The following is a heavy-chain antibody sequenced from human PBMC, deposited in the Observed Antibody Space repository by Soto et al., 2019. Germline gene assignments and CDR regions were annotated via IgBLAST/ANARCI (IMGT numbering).Heavy chain of an antibody. V-gene: IGHV1-69*13. J-gene: IGHJ6*02. Sequence: GASVKVSCKASGGTFSSYAISWVRQAPGQGLEWMGGIIPIFGTANYAQKFQGRVTITADESTSTAYMELSSLRSEDTAVYYCARVSVGDIAARPDLGLYATYYYYGMDVWGQGTTVTVSS. D-gene: IGHD6-6*01. CDR2: IIPIFGTA. CDR3: ARVSVGDIAARPDLGLYATYYYYGMDV. CDR1: GGTFSSYA.